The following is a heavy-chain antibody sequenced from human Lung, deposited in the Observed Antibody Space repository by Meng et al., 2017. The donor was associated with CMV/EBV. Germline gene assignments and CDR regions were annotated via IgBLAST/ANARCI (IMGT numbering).Heavy chain of an antibody. D-gene: IGHD3-22*01. J-gene: IGHJ6*02. CDR1: GFTFNTYA. V-gene: IGHV3-30-3*01. CDR2: ISYDGSNK. CDR3: VRDQGGESMIAVLIERFGMDV. Sequence: SXAASGFTFNTYAMHWVRQAPGKGLEWVAVISYDGSNKYTADSVQGRLTISSDNSRNNLYLQMTSLTVEDTAVYYCVRDQGGESMIAVLIERFGMDVWXQGTXVTVAS.